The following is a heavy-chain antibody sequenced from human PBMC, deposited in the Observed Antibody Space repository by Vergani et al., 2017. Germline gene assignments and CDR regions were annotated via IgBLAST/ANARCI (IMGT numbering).Heavy chain of an antibody. CDR1: GYSFTSYW. D-gene: IGHD5-18*01. CDR3: ARQGYSYGIYYYYYMDV. CDR2: IDPSDSYT. V-gene: IGHV5-10-1*03. J-gene: IGHJ6*03. Sequence: EVQLVQSGAEVKKPGESLRISCKGSGYSFTSYWISWVRQMPGKGLEWMGRIDPSDSYTNYSPSFQGHVTISADKSISTAYLQWSSLKASDTAMYYCARQGYSYGIYYYYYMDVWGKGTTVTVSS.